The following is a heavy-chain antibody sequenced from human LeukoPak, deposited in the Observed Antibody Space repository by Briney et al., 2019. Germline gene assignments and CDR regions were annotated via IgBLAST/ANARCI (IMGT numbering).Heavy chain of an antibody. CDR3: AKGGDYGGNSGKNFDY. CDR1: GFTFSSYA. D-gene: IGHD4-23*01. Sequence: GGSLRLSCAASGFTFSSYAMSWVRQAPGKGLEWVSAISGSGGSTYYADSVKGRFTISRDNSKNTLYLQMNSLRAEDTAVYYCAKGGDYGGNSGKNFDYWGQGTLVTVSS. J-gene: IGHJ4*02. CDR2: ISGSGGST. V-gene: IGHV3-23*01.